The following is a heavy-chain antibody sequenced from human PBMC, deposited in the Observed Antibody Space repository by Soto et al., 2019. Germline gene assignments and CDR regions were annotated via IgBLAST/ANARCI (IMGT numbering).Heavy chain of an antibody. J-gene: IGHJ4*02. Sequence: QVQLQQWGAGLLKPSETLSLTCAVYGGSFSGYSWSWIRQPPGKGLEWIGEINHSGSTNYNPSLKSRVTISVDTSKTQFSLKLSSVTAADTAVYYCARVRVGIFGVVPMYYFDYWGQGTLVTVSS. V-gene: IGHV4-34*01. CDR2: INHSGST. CDR1: GGSFSGYS. D-gene: IGHD3-3*01. CDR3: ARVRVGIFGVVPMYYFDY.